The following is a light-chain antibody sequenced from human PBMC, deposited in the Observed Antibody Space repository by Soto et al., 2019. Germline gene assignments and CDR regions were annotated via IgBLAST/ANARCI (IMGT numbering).Light chain of an antibody. CDR2: GAS. J-gene: IGKJ1*01. CDR3: QQYGNSPQT. V-gene: IGKV3-20*01. Sequence: EIVLTQSPGTLSLSPGERATLSCRASQSVGSCYLAWYQQKPGQAPRPLIYGASRRATGIPDRFSGSGSGTEFTLTISRLEPEDFAVYYCQQYGNSPQTFGQGTKVDIK. CDR1: QSVGSCY.